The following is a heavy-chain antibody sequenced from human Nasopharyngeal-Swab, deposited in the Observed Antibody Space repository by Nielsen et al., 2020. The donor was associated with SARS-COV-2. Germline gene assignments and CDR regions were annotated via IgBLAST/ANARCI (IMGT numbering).Heavy chain of an antibody. CDR3: AKEGSRTTVITIYWYFDL. J-gene: IGHJ2*01. Sequence: GESLKISCAASGFTFNSYAMSWVRQAPGKGLEWVSAISGSGGSTYYADSVKGRFTISRDNSKNTLCLQMNSLRAEDTAVYYCAKEGSRTTVITIYWYFDLWGRGTLVTVSS. V-gene: IGHV3-23*01. CDR2: ISGSGGST. D-gene: IGHD2/OR15-2a*01. CDR1: GFTFNSYA.